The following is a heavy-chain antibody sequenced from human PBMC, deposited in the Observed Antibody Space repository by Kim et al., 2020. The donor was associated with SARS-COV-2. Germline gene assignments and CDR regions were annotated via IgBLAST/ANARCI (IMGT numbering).Heavy chain of an antibody. CDR2: IYYSGST. Sequence: SETLSLTCTVSGGSISSSSYYWGWIRQPPGKGLEWIWSIYYSGSTYYNPSLKSRVTISVDTSKNQFYLKLSPVTAADTAVYYCARGVSSAFPLAKYEGPRSWIDPWGQGTLVTVSS. D-gene: IGHD3-10*01. CDR3: ARGVSSAFPLAKYEGPRSWIDP. V-gene: IGHV4-39*07. CDR1: GGSISSSSYY. J-gene: IGHJ5*02.